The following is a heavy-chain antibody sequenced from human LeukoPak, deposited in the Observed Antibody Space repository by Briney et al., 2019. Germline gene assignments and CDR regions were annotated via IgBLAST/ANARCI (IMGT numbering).Heavy chain of an antibody. CDR2: ISGSGGST. V-gene: IGHV3-23*01. D-gene: IGHD3-10*01. J-gene: IGHJ5*02. Sequence: GGSLRLSCAASGFTFSSYAMSWVRQAPGKGLEWVSAISGSGGSTYYADSVKGRFTISRDNSKNTLYPQMNSLRAEDTAVYYCAKDSVRFGELFPNWFDPWGQGTLVTVSS. CDR3: AKDSVRFGELFPNWFDP. CDR1: GFTFSSYA.